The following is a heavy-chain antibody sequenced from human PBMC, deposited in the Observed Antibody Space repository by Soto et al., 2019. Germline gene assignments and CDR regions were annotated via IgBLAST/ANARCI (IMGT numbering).Heavy chain of an antibody. V-gene: IGHV3-7*01. J-gene: IGHJ6*02. Sequence: GGSLRLSCAASGFTFSSYWMSWVRQAPGKGLEWVANIKQDGSEKYYVDSVKGRFTISRDNAKNSLYLQMNSLRAEDTAVYYCARVVAVAATHRYYYYGMGVWAQGTTVTVSS. D-gene: IGHD2-15*01. CDR1: GFTFSSYW. CDR3: ARVVAVAATHRYYYYGMGV. CDR2: IKQDGSEK.